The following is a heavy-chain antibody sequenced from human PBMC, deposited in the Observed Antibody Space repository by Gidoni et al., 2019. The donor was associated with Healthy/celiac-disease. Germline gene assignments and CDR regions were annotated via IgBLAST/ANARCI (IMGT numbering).Heavy chain of an antibody. V-gene: IGHV4-30-2*01. D-gene: IGHD3-9*01. J-gene: IGHJ5*02. Sequence: QLQLQESGSGLVKPSQTLSLTCAVSGGSISSGGYSWSWLRQPPGKGLEWIGYIYHSGSTYYNPSLKSRVTISVDRSKNQFSLKLSSVTAADTAVYYCARTLILTGYFFGFDPWGQGTLVTVSS. CDR1: GGSISSGGYS. CDR2: IYHSGST. CDR3: ARTLILTGYFFGFDP.